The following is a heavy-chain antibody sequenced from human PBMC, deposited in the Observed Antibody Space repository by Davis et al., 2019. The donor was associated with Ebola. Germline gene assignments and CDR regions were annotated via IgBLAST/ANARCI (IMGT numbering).Heavy chain of an antibody. D-gene: IGHD3-3*01. CDR3: AKSGLSFGVVKYHYGMDV. CDR2: ISGSGCST. CDR1: VLSLSSYA. Sequence: RGSLSPSCLDSVLSLSSYAMTWVRHAPGKGLEWVSAISGSGCSTYYADSVKGRFTISRDNSKKTLYLQMNSLRAEDTAVYYCAKSGLSFGVVKYHYGMDVWGKGTTVTVSS. J-gene: IGHJ6*04. V-gene: IGHV3-23*01.